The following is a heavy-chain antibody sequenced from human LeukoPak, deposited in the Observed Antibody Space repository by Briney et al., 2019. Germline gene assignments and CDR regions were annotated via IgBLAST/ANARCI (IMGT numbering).Heavy chain of an antibody. V-gene: IGHV3-7*01. CDR2: IKKDGSEE. CDR1: GFTLNSYL. CDR3: ARSNPNRNALDL. Sequence: GGSLRLSCAASGFTLNSYLMSWGRQAPGRGLEWVANIKKDGSEENYLDSVKGRFTVSRDNAKNSLYLQMNSVRGEDTAVYYCARSNPNRNALDLWGQGTLVTISS. J-gene: IGHJ3*01. D-gene: IGHD1-14*01.